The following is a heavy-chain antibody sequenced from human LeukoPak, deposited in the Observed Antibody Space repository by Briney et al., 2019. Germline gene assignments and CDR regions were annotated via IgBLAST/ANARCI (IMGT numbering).Heavy chain of an antibody. CDR2: ISSSGTYT. J-gene: IGHJ4*02. Sequence: GGSLRLSCAASGFTFSVYSMNWVRQAPGKGLEWVSTISSSGTYTFYADSVKGRFTISRDNARNSLYLQMNSLRAEDTAVYYCARDHEGPQGGANSFDYWGQGTLVTVSA. V-gene: IGHV3-21*01. CDR3: ARDHEGPQGGANSFDY. D-gene: IGHD2-15*01. CDR1: GFTFSVYS.